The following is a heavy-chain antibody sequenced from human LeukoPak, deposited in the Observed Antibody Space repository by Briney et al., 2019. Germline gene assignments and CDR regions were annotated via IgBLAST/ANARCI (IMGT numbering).Heavy chain of an antibody. Sequence: PGGSLRLSCAASGFTFRNYAMSWVRQAPGKGLEWVSGISGGGGSAVYADSVKSRLTISRDNAKNSLYLQMNSLRAEDTALYYCASTIFGGFDPWGQGTLVTVSS. CDR3: ASTIFGGFDP. CDR1: GFTFRNYA. J-gene: IGHJ5*02. CDR2: ISGGGGSA. V-gene: IGHV3-23*01. D-gene: IGHD3-3*01.